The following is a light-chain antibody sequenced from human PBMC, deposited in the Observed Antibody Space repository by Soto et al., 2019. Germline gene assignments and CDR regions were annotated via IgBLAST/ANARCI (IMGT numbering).Light chain of an antibody. CDR3: QLYGYSPRT. J-gene: IGKJ1*01. CDR1: QTVTSY. Sequence: EIVLTQSPGTLSLSPGETATLSCRASQTVTSYFAWYQQKPGQAPRLLIYGPSNRATGIPDRFSGSGSGTDSTLTISGLERDGFAVFYCQLYGYSPRTVGQGTKVQIK. V-gene: IGKV3-20*01. CDR2: GPS.